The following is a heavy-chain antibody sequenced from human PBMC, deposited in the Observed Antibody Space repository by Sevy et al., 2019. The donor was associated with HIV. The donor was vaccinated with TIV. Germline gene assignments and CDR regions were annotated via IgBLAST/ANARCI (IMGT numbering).Heavy chain of an antibody. J-gene: IGHJ5*02. CDR2: INESGIT. D-gene: IGHD2-2*01. V-gene: IGHV4-34*01. CDR3: ARSPAVVVVPGAPSWFDP. Sequence: SETLSLTCAVHDGSFSGYYWNWIRQLPGKGLEWVGEINESGITYYNPSLKSGVTISVDTSKKQFSLKVNSVTAVDSAVYFCARSPAVVVVPGAPSWFDPWGQGTLVTVSS. CDR1: DGSFSGYY.